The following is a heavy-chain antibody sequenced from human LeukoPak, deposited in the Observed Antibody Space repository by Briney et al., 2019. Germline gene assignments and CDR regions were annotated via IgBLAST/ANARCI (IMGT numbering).Heavy chain of an antibody. J-gene: IGHJ4*02. CDR1: GFTFSTYS. CDR3: ARVHSSGWYSIDY. D-gene: IGHD6-19*01. Sequence: GGSLRLSCAASGFTFSTYSMHWVRQAPGKGLDWVAVISYVGSNKYYADSVKGRFTISRDDSKNTLYLQMNSVRVEDTAMYYCARVHSSGWYSIDYWGQGTLVTVSS. V-gene: IGHV3-30-3*01. CDR2: ISYVGSNK.